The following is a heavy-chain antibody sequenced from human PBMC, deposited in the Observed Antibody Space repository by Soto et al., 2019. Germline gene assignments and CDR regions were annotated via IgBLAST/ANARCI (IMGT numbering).Heavy chain of an antibody. Sequence: PGGSLRLSCVASEDTFNNHAMTWVRQAPGKGLEWVSTISGSGGSTYSADSVKGRFTISRDKSKNTLYLQMNSLRVGDTAIYYCEKMQQSNGMDVWGQGTTVTVSS. CDR1: EDTFNNHA. V-gene: IGHV3-23*01. D-gene: IGHD2-8*01. J-gene: IGHJ6*02. CDR3: EKMQQSNGMDV. CDR2: ISGSGGST.